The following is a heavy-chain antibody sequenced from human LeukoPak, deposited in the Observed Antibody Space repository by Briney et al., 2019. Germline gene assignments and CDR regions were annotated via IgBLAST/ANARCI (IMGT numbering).Heavy chain of an antibody. CDR1: GYTFTGYY. Sequence: ASVKVSCKASGYTFTGYYMHWVRQTPGQGLEWMGIINPSGGSTSYAQKFQGRVTMTRDTSTSTVYMELGSLRSEDTAVYYCARGPPRGSYYMDVWGKGTTVTISS. J-gene: IGHJ6*03. V-gene: IGHV1-46*01. CDR3: ARGPPRGSYYMDV. CDR2: INPSGGST. D-gene: IGHD3-10*01.